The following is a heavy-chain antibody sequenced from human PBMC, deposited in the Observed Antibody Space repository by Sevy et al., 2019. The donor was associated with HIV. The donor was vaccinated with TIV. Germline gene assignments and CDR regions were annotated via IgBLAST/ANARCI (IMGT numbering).Heavy chain of an antibody. Sequence: GGSLRRSCAASGFTFSSYSMNWVRQAPGKGLEWVSSISSSSSYIYYADSVKGRFTISRDNAKNSLYLQMNSLRAEDTAVYYCARGYNWNFYADYWGQGTLVTVSS. V-gene: IGHV3-21*01. CDR3: ARGYNWNFYADY. CDR2: ISSSSSYI. J-gene: IGHJ4*02. D-gene: IGHD1-7*01. CDR1: GFTFSSYS.